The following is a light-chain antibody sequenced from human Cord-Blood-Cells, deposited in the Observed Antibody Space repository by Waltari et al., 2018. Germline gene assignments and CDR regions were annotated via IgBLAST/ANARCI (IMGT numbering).Light chain of an antibody. Sequence: DIQMTQSPSSLSASVGDQVTITCRASQSISSYLNWYQQKPGKAPKLLIYAASSLQSGVPSRFSGSGSGTDFTLTISSLQPEDFATYYCQQSYSTPLTFGGGTKVEIK. CDR2: AAS. V-gene: IGKV1-39*01. CDR1: QSISSY. CDR3: QQSYSTPLT. J-gene: IGKJ4*01.